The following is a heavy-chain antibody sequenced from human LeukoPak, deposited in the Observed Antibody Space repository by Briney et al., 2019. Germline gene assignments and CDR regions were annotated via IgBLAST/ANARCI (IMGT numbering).Heavy chain of an antibody. J-gene: IGHJ4*02. Sequence: GGSLRLSCAASGFTFSSYSMNWVRQAPGKGLEWVSYISSSSSIIYYADSVKGRFTISRDNAKNSLYLQMNSLRAEDTAVYYCARGGYSSGWDFDYWGQGTLVTVSS. CDR2: ISSSSSII. CDR3: ARGGYSSGWDFDY. D-gene: IGHD6-19*01. V-gene: IGHV3-48*01. CDR1: GFTFSSYS.